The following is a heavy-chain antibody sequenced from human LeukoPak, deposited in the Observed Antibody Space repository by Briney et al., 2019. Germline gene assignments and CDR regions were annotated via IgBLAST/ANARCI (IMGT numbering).Heavy chain of an antibody. CDR2: ISGSGAMT. CDR1: GFTFSDHV. CDR3: AKDRSLGTYGTFDV. V-gene: IGHV3-23*01. J-gene: IGHJ3*01. Sequence: PGGSLRLSCAASGFTFSDHVINWVRRAPGKGLEWVSSISGSGAMTYHSNSVRGRFTISRDNPKNTLFLLVSNLRAEDTAVYYCAKDRSLGTYGTFDVWGQGTVVTVSS. D-gene: IGHD4-17*01.